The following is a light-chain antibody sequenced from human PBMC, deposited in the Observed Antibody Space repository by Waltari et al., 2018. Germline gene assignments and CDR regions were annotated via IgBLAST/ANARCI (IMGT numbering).Light chain of an antibody. J-gene: IGKJ4*01. V-gene: IGKV1-33*01. CDR3: QQHDNYPLT. Sequence: DVQMTQSPSSLSASVGYRVTITCRASQGINNWLAWYQQKPGKAPNLLIYRASNLETGVPSRFSARGSGTEFTLTISSLQPEDVATYYCQQHDNYPLTFGGGTKVEIK. CDR2: RAS. CDR1: QGINNW.